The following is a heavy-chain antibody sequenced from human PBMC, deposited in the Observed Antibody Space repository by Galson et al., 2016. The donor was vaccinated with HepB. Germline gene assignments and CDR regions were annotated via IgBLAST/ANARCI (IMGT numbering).Heavy chain of an antibody. CDR2: ISGSGGST. D-gene: IGHD3-22*01. V-gene: IGHV3-23*01. Sequence: SLRLSCAASGFTFSSYAMSWVRQAPGKGLEWASAISGSGGSTYYADSVKGRFTISRGNSKNTLYLQMNSLRAEDTAVYYCAKSMSVSYYYDSSGYSFDYWGQGTLVTVSS. CDR3: AKSMSVSYYYDSSGYSFDY. J-gene: IGHJ4*02. CDR1: GFTFSSYA.